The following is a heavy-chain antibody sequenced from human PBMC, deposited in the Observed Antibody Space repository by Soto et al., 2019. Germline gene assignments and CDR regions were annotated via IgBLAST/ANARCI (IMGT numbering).Heavy chain of an antibody. J-gene: IGHJ1*01. CDR1: GFTFSNYG. CDR2: IPYGGINK. Sequence: LRLSCAASGFTFSNYGMHWVRQAPGKGLEWVAVIPYGGINKYYADSVKGRFTISRDNSKNTLYLQMNSLRAEDTAVYYCARDLECSSSPNLWGQGTLVTVSS. V-gene: IGHV3-30*03. D-gene: IGHD3-3*01. CDR3: ARDLECSSSPNL.